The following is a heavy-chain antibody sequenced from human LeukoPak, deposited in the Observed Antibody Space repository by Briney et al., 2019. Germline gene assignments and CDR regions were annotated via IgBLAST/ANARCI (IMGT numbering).Heavy chain of an antibody. V-gene: IGHV3-23*01. CDR3: AKGRSHYYVWGSDAFDI. Sequence: GGSLRLSCAASGFTFDDYAMHWVRQAPGKGLEWVSGISGSGGSTYYADSVKGRFTISRDNSKNTLYLQMNSLRAEDTAVYYCAKGRSHYYVWGSDAFDIWGQGTMVTVSS. CDR1: GFTFDDYA. J-gene: IGHJ3*02. CDR2: ISGSGGST. D-gene: IGHD3-10*02.